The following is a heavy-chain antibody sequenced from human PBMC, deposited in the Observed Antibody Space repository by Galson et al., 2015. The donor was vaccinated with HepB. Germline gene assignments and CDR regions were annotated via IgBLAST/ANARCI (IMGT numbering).Heavy chain of an antibody. D-gene: IGHD3-9*01. J-gene: IGHJ4*02. Sequence: SETLSLTCTVSVGSISSYYWSWIRQPPGKGLEWIGYIYYSGSTNYNPSLKSRVTISVDTSKNQFSLKLSSVTAADTAVYYCASARRVLRYFDWLGWGQGTLVTVSS. CDR1: VGSISSYY. CDR3: ASARRVLRYFDWLG. V-gene: IGHV4-59*01. CDR2: IYYSGST.